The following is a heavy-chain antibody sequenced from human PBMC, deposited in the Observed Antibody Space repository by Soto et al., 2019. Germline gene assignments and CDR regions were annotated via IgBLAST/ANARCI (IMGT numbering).Heavy chain of an antibody. CDR3: ARHGLGEQQSSYYYYYYGMDV. J-gene: IGHJ6*02. Sequence: GESLKISCKGSGYSFTSYWISWVRQMPGKGLEWMGRIDPSDSYTNYSPSFQGHVTISADKSISTAYLQWSSLKASDTAMYYCARHGLGEQQSSYYYYYYGMDVWGQGTTVTVSS. CDR2: IDPSDSYT. D-gene: IGHD3-10*01. CDR1: GYSFTSYW. V-gene: IGHV5-10-1*01.